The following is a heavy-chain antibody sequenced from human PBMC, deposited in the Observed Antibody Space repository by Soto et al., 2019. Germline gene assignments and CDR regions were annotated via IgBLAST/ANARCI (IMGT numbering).Heavy chain of an antibody. Sequence: QVQLVQSGGEVKKPGASVKVSCKASAYTFTNYGISWVRQAPGQGLGWMGWISAYNGNINYAQKFRGRVTLATDTSTSSAYLEMRSLRSDATDVYYCARSGSSWNLREFDSWGQGTLVTVSS. V-gene: IGHV1-18*01. CDR2: ISAYNGNI. CDR1: AYTFTNYG. J-gene: IGHJ4*02. CDR3: ARSGSSWNLREFDS. D-gene: IGHD6-13*01.